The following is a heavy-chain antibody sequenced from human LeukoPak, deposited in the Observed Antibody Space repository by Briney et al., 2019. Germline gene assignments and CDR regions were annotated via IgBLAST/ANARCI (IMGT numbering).Heavy chain of an antibody. V-gene: IGHV4-39*07. CDR3: ARESRRIAAAGPSYYMDV. J-gene: IGHJ6*03. CDR2: IDYSGTT. CDR1: GGSISSSSYY. Sequence: PSETLSLTCTVSGGSISSSSYYWGWIRHPPGKGLEWIGSIDYSGTTSYNPPRKSRVTISVDTSKNQFSLMVNSVTAADTAVYYGARESRRIAAAGPSYYMDVWGRGTTVTVSS. D-gene: IGHD6-13*01.